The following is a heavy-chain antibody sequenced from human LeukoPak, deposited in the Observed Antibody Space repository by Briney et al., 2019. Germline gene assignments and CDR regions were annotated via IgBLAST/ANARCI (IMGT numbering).Heavy chain of an antibody. D-gene: IGHD3-22*01. Sequence: ASVKVSCKASGYTFTSYYMHWVRQAPGQGLEWMGRINPNSGGTNYAQKFQGRVTMTRDTSISTAYMELSRLRSDDTAVYYCARDYYDSSGFLWYWGQGTLVTVSS. V-gene: IGHV1-2*06. J-gene: IGHJ4*02. CDR3: ARDYYDSSGFLWY. CDR2: INPNSGGT. CDR1: GYTFTSYY.